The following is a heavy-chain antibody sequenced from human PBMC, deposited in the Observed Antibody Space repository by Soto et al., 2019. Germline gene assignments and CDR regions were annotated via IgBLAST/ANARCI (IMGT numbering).Heavy chain of an antibody. V-gene: IGHV3-74*01. CDR1: GFTFSSYW. D-gene: IGHD2-15*01. CDR3: ARDEGMVVAAGYNWFDP. Sequence: EVQLVESGGGLVQPGGSLRLSCAASGFTFSSYWMHWVRQAPGKGLVWVSRINSDGSSTSYADSVKGRFTISRDNAKNTLYLQMNSLRAEDTAVYYCARDEGMVVAAGYNWFDPWVQGTLVTVSS. J-gene: IGHJ5*02. CDR2: INSDGSST.